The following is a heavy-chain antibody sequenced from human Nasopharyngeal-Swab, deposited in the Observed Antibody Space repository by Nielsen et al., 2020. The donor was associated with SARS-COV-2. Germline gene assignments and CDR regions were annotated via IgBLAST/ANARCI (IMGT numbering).Heavy chain of an antibody. CDR1: GFDSSKYG. Sequence: LSLTCAASGFDSSKYGVHWVRQAPGKGLDWVATLSPDASRAFYGDSVRGRFTISRDNSKNTLYVQMNSLRPEDTAVYYCASDYYSGASGHWGQGTLVTVSS. V-gene: IGHV3-30-3*01. CDR3: ASDYYSGASGH. CDR2: LSPDASRA. J-gene: IGHJ4*02. D-gene: IGHD1-26*01.